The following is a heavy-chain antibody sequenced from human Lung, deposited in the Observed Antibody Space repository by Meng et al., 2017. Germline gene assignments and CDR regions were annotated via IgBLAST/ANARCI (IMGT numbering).Heavy chain of an antibody. D-gene: IGHD6-13*01. J-gene: IGHJ4*02. CDR1: GYTFPDYW. Sequence: APRVDYGADVEKSGALVKVYCKASGYTFPDYWLHWVRRAPGQGLEWMGRINPKSGDTHYAQRFQGRVTMTGDTSISTAYMELSGLRSDDTAMYYCARDEDISAAGKLFSDYWGQGTLVTVSS. CDR2: INPKSGDT. V-gene: IGHV1-2*06. CDR3: ARDEDISAAGKLFSDY.